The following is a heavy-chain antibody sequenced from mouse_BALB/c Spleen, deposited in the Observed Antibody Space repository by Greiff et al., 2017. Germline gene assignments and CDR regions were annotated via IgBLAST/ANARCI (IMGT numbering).Heavy chain of an antibody. CDR3: GRDYGSSYGAWFAY. Sequence: EVHLVESGPGLVKPSQSLSLTCTVTGYSITSDYAWNWIRQFPGNKLEWMGYISYSGSTSYNPSLKSRISITRDTSKNQFFLQLNSVTTEDTATYYCGRDYGSSYGAWFAYWGQGTLVTVSA. CDR2: ISYSGST. V-gene: IGHV3-2*02. D-gene: IGHD1-1*01. CDR1: GYSITSDYA. J-gene: IGHJ3*01.